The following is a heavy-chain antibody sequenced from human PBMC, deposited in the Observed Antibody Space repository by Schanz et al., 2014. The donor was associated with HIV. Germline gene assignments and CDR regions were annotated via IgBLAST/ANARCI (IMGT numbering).Heavy chain of an antibody. V-gene: IGHV3-23*01. CDR2: ISISGETT. Sequence: EVQLLESGGGLVQPGESLRLSCAVSGFRFSSHAMTWVRQAPGKGLEWVSGISISGETTYYADSVKGRFTISRDNAKNSLYLQMTSLRVEDTAVYYCARETIQLCPDYWGQGTLVTVSS. CDR3: ARETIQLCPDY. CDR1: GFRFSSHA. D-gene: IGHD5-18*01. J-gene: IGHJ4*02.